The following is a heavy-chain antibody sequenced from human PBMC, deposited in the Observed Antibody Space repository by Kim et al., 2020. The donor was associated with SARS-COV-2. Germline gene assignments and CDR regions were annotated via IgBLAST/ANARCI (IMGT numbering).Heavy chain of an antibody. J-gene: IGHJ4*02. Sequence: SETLSLTCTVSGGSINGYYWSWIRQPAGSGLEWLGRIYSTGSTDYNPSLKSRVSMSVDTSKNQFSLKLTSVTAADTAVYYCARGPATKMPLDYWGQGTLVTVSS. CDR1: GGSINGYY. CDR2: IYSTGST. V-gene: IGHV4-4*07. CDR3: ARGPATKMPLDY. D-gene: IGHD2-2*01.